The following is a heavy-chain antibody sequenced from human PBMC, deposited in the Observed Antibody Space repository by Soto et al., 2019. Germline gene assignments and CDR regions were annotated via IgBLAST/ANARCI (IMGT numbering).Heavy chain of an antibody. CDR3: ARAIQALVKQQTLTSGMDV. Sequence: QVQLVQSGAEVKKPGASVKVSCKASGYTFTSYDINWVRQATGQGLEWMGWRNPNSGNTGCAQKFHGRDTMTRTTSISTAYMELSSLRSEDTAVYYCARAIQALVKQQTLTSGMDVWGQETTVTVSS. V-gene: IGHV1-8*01. J-gene: IGHJ6*02. CDR2: RNPNSGNT. CDR1: GYTFTSYD. D-gene: IGHD6-13*01.